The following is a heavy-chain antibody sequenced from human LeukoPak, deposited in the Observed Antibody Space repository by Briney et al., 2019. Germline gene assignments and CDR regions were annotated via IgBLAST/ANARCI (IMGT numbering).Heavy chain of an antibody. CDR1: GFTFSSYA. D-gene: IGHD3-3*01. Sequence: GGSLRLSCAASGFTFSSYAMSWVRQTPGKGLEWVSTISGSGASTYYADFVKGRFTVSRDNSKNTLHLQMKSLRAADTAVYYCAQIPFRSGDYHFDYWGQGTLLTVSS. CDR2: ISGSGAST. V-gene: IGHV3-23*01. J-gene: IGHJ4*02. CDR3: AQIPFRSGDYHFDY.